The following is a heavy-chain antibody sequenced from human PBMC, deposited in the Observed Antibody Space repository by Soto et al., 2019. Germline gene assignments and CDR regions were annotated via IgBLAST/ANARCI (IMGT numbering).Heavy chain of an antibody. CDR2: IDWDDDK. Sequence: SGPTLVNPTQTLTLTCTFSGFSLSTSGMCVSWIRQPPGKALEWLALIDWDDDKYYSTSLKTRLTISKDTSKNQVVLTMTNMDPFVTATYYCARIGGSYYYYGMYVWSQGSTVTVS. CDR1: GFSLSTSGMC. D-gene: IGHD2-15*01. J-gene: IGHJ6*02. CDR3: ARIGGSYYYYGMYV. V-gene: IGHV2-70*01.